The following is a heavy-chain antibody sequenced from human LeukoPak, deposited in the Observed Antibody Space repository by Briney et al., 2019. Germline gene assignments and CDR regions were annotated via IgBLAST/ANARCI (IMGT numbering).Heavy chain of an antibody. Sequence: GGSLTLSCAASGFTFSSYSMNWVRQAPGKGLEWVSSISNSSSYIYYADSAKGGLTISRDNAKISVYLQMNSLRAEDRAVYYCARGGRSADDWLDPWGQGTRVTVSS. V-gene: IGHV3-21*01. CDR3: ARGGRSADDWLDP. CDR1: GFTFSSYS. J-gene: IGHJ5*02. CDR2: ISNSSSYI.